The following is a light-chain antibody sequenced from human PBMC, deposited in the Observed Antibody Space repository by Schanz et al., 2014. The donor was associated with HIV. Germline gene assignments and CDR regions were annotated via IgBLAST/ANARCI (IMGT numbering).Light chain of an antibody. Sequence: QSALTQPASVSGSPGQSITISCTGTSSDIGAYNYVSWYQQYPGKAPKLMIYDVNNRPSGVSSRFSGSKSGNTASLTISGLQAEDEADYYCCSYTTTSTYVFGAGTKLTVL. CDR3: CSYTTTSTYV. J-gene: IGLJ1*01. V-gene: IGLV2-14*01. CDR1: SSDIGAYNY. CDR2: DVN.